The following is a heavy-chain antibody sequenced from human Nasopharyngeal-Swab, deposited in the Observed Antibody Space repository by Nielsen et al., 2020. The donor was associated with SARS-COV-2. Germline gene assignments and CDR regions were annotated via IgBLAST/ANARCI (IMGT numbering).Heavy chain of an antibody. Sequence: ASVKVSCKASGYNFNTYTMTWVRQAPGQGPEWMGWINTNTGNPTYTQGFTGRFVFSLDTSVNTAYLQISSLKPEDTAVYYRATRYHWGQGTLVTVSS. J-gene: IGHJ5*02. CDR3: ATRYH. CDR2: INTNTGNP. CDR1: GYNFNTYT. V-gene: IGHV7-4-1*02.